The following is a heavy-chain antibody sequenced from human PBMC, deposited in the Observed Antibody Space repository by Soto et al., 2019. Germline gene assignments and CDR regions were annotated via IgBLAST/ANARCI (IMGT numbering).Heavy chain of an antibody. V-gene: IGHV3-33*01. Sequence: QVQLVESGGGVVQPGRSLRLSCAASGFNFSSYGMHWVRQAPGKGLEWVAVIWYDGSNKYYADSVKGRFTISRDNSMNTLYLQMNSLRAEDTAVYYCARDNGGATTFYGMDVWGQGTTVTVSS. J-gene: IGHJ6*02. D-gene: IGHD1-26*01. CDR3: ARDNGGATTFYGMDV. CDR2: IWYDGSNK. CDR1: GFNFSSYG.